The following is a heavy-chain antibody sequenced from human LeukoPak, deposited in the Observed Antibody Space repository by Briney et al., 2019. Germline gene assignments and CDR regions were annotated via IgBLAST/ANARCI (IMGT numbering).Heavy chain of an antibody. Sequence: GGSLRLSCAASGFAVTRSYMTWVRQAPGKGLEWVSVISSGGSTYYADSVKGRFTISRGNSKNTLYLQMNILTAEDTAVYYCARSPYADHFDYWGQGTLVTVSS. CDR2: ISSGGST. V-gene: IGHV3-53*01. CDR3: ARSPYADHFDY. D-gene: IGHD4-17*01. J-gene: IGHJ4*02. CDR1: GFAVTRSY.